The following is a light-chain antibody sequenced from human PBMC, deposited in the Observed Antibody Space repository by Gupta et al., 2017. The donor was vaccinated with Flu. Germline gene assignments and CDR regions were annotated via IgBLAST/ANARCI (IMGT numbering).Light chain of an antibody. V-gene: IGLV2-14*01. CDR1: SSDVGGYNY. J-gene: IGLJ2*01. CDR2: EVS. Sequence: QSALTQPASVSGSPGQSITISCTGTSSDVGGYNYVSWYQQHPGKAPKLMIYEVSNLPSGVSNRFSGFKSGHTAALTISGLQAEDEDDYYCSSYTSSSTLEVVFGGGTKLTVL. CDR3: SSYTSSSTLEVV.